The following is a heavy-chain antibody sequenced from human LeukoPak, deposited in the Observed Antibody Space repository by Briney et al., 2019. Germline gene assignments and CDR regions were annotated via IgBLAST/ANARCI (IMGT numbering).Heavy chain of an antibody. Sequence: GGSLRLSCAASGFTTFSSYSMNWVRQAPGKGLEWVSYISSSSSTIYYADSVKGRFTISRDNAKNSLYLQMNSLRAEDTAVYYCARPYYDFWSGPPFDYWGQGTLVTVSS. J-gene: IGHJ4*02. D-gene: IGHD3-3*01. V-gene: IGHV3-48*01. CDR2: ISSSSSTI. CDR1: GFTTFSSYS. CDR3: ARPYYDFWSGPPFDY.